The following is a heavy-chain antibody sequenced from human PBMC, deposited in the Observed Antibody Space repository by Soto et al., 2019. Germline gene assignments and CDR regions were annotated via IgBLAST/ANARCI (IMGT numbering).Heavy chain of an antibody. Sequence: ASVKVSCKASGYTFTSYAMHWVRQAPGQRLEWMGWINAGNGNTKYSQKFQGRVTITRDTSASTAYMELSSLRSEDTAVYYCARSIVVVTALDYWRQGTLVTAPQ. CDR2: INAGNGNT. CDR3: ARSIVVVTALDY. D-gene: IGHD2-21*02. V-gene: IGHV1-3*01. CDR1: GYTFTSYA. J-gene: IGHJ4*02.